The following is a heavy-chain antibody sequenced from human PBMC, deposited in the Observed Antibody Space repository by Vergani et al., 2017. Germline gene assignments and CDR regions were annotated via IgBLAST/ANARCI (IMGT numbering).Heavy chain of an antibody. Sequence: QVQLVESGGGVVQPGRSLRLSCTSSGVTFSTYAMHWVRQAPGKGLEWVAIIYYDGSKKYYADSVKGRFTISRDNSRNTLDLLMSSLRAEDTAIYYCVREGSYCGSTTCRNPSYVYYYHMDVWGEGTTVTVSS. CDR3: VREGSYCGSTTCRNPSYVYYYHMDV. CDR1: GVTFSTYA. V-gene: IGHV3-33*01. CDR2: IYYDGSKK. J-gene: IGHJ6*03. D-gene: IGHD2-21*01.